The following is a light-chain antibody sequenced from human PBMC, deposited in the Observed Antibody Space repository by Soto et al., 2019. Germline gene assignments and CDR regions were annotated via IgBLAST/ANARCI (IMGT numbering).Light chain of an antibody. CDR1: QGISSW. J-gene: IGKJ5*01. Sequence: DIQMTQSPSSVFASVGDRLTITDRASQGISSWLAWYRQTPGRAPKLLIYAASRLHSGVPSRFGRRGAGTRCIRAIYGLQPEDFATDDCPQLNSFPLTFGQGTRLEIK. V-gene: IGKV1D-12*01. CDR3: PQLNSFPLT. CDR2: AAS.